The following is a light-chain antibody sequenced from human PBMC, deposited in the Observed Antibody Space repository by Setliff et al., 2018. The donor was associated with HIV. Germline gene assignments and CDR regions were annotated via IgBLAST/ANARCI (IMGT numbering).Light chain of an antibody. Sequence: QSALTQPASVSGSPGQTITISCTDPTGASGGYKYVSWYQQHPGKAPRLIIYELNTRPSGVSDRFSASKSGNTASLTISGLQAEDEADYYCSSYTTNTTFVFGTGTKVTVL. CDR1: TGASGGYKY. J-gene: IGLJ1*01. CDR3: SSYTTNTTFV. CDR2: ELN. V-gene: IGLV2-14*03.